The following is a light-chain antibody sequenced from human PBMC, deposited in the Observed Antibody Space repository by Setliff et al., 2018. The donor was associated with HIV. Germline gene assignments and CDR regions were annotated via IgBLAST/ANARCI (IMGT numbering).Light chain of an antibody. J-gene: IGLJ1*01. CDR1: TSNIGAGYD. V-gene: IGLV1-40*01. Sequence: QSVLTQPPSVSGAPGQRVTISCTGSTSNIGAGYDVQWYQQLPGTAPHLIICRNKTRPAGVPDRSSGSTSGASGSLVIAVLPAEDAADYCCQSYDSMLSGYVFGTGTKVTVL. CDR2: RNK. CDR3: QSYDSMLSGYV.